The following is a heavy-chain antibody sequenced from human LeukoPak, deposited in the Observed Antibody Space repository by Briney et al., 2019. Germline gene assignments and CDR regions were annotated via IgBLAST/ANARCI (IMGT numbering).Heavy chain of an antibody. V-gene: IGHV1-69*05. D-gene: IGHD3-9*01. Sequence: ASVKVSCKASGGTFSSYAISWMRQAPGQGLEWMGGIIPIFGTANYAQKFQGRVTITTDESTSTAYMELSSLRSEDTAVYYCARDLGVGHGYDILTELRYWGQGTLVTVSS. CDR1: GGTFSSYA. J-gene: IGHJ4*02. CDR2: IIPIFGTA. CDR3: ARDLGVGHGYDILTELRY.